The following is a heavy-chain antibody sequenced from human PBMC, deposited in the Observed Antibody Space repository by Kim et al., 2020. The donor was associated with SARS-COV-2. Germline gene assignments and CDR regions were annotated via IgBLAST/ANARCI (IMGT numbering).Heavy chain of an antibody. V-gene: IGHV3-23*01. CDR1: GFTFSDYA. CDR2: TTPGGGDT. Sequence: GGSLRLSCAASGFTFSDYAMTCVRQAPGKGLEWVSATTPGGGDTHYADSVKGRFTISRDNSKNKLYLHMSSLRAEDTATYYCAKDSSLNGYYVDLDYWGQGTLVTVSS. CDR3: AKDSSLNGYYVDLDY. J-gene: IGHJ4*02. D-gene: IGHD1-26*01.